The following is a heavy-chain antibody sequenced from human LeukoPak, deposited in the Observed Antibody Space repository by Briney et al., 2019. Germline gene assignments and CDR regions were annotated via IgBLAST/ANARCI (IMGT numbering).Heavy chain of an antibody. CDR1: GFTFSSYW. J-gene: IGHJ4*02. D-gene: IGHD6-19*01. CDR2: ISYDGSNE. CDR3: ARDGVVQWLSYYFEY. Sequence: PGGSLRLSCAASGFTFSSYWMSWVRQAPGKGLEWVAVISYDGSNEYYADSVKGRFTLSRDNSKNTLYLQMNSLRAEDTAVYYCARDGVVQWLSYYFEYWGQGTLVTVSS. V-gene: IGHV3-30*03.